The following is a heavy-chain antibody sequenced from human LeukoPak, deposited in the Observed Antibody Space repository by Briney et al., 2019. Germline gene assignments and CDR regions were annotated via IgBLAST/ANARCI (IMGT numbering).Heavy chain of an antibody. CDR2: ISSSGSTI. J-gene: IGHJ4*02. CDR1: GFTFSSYE. CDR3: AGTGIAVAGTLFFDS. Sequence: GGSLRLSCAASGFTFSSYEMNWVRQAPGKGLERVSYISSSGSTIYYADSVKGRFTISRDNAKNSLYLQMNSLRAEDTAVYYCAGTGIAVAGTLFFDSWGQGTLVTVSS. D-gene: IGHD6-19*01. V-gene: IGHV3-48*03.